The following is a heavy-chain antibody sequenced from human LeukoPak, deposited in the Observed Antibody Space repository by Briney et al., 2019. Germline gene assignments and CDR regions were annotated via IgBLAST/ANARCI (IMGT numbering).Heavy chain of an antibody. Sequence: SETLSLTCAVSGGSISSGGYSWSWIRQPPGKGLEWIGYIYHSGSTYYNPSLKSRVTISVDRSKNQFSLKLSSVTAADTAVYYCARGSDSSDWGQGTLVTVSS. V-gene: IGHV4-30-2*01. D-gene: IGHD3-22*01. CDR2: IYHSGST. CDR3: ARGSDSSD. J-gene: IGHJ4*02. CDR1: GGSISSGGYS.